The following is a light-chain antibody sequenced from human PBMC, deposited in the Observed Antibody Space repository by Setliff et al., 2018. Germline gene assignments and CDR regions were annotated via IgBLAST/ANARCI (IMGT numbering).Light chain of an antibody. CDR1: SSDVGAYNF. V-gene: IGLV2-14*03. J-gene: IGLJ1*01. Sequence: QSALTQPASVSGSPGQSITISCSGTSSDVGAYNFVSWYQQHPGKAPKLMIYDVTNRPSAVSHRFSGSKSGNTASLTISGLQAEDEADYYCSAYTSSSTYVFGTGTKVTVL. CDR3: SAYTSSSTYV. CDR2: DVT.